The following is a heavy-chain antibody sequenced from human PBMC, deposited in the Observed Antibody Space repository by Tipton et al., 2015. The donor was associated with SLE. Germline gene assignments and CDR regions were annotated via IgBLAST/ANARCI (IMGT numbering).Heavy chain of an antibody. J-gene: IGHJ1*01. D-gene: IGHD2-8*01. V-gene: IGHV5-51*03. CDR3: ATPHNGVWPKYFQQ. CDR1: GFNFINYW. Sequence: QSGPEVKKPGESLKISCKVSGFNFINYWIGWVRQMPGKGLEWMGIIYPGDSDTRYGPSFQGQVTISADKSTSTTYLQWRSLKASDTAMYYCATPHNGVWPKYFQQWGQGTLVTVSS. CDR2: IYPGDSDT.